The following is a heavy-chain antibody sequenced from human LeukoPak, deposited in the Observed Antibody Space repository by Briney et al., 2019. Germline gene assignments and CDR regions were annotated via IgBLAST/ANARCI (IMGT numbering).Heavy chain of an antibody. CDR2: ISSSSSTM. D-gene: IGHD6-13*01. CDR3: ATIGIAAGS. J-gene: IGHJ5*02. CDR1: GFSFSRYY. V-gene: IGHV3-48*04. Sequence: GGSLRLSCTASGFSFSRYYMSWVRQAPGKGLEWVSYISSSSSTMYYADSVKGRFTISRDNAKNSLYLQMNSLRAEDTAVYYCATIGIAAGSWGQGTLVTVSS.